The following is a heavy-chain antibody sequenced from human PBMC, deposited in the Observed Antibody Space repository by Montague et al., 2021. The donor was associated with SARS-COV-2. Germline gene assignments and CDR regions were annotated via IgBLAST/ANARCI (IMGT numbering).Heavy chain of an antibody. CDR3: AKEREVVRAARTLVAFDL. CDR2: INHSGTA. Sequence: SETLSLTCAVYGGSFSVYYWSCLRQSPGSGLDWIAEINHSGTANYNPSLKSRVSISVDTSKNQFTLKLTSVTAADTAMYYCAKEREVVRAARTLVAFDLWGQGTMVTVSS. V-gene: IGHV4-34*01. CDR1: GGSFSVYY. D-gene: IGHD2-2*01. J-gene: IGHJ3*01.